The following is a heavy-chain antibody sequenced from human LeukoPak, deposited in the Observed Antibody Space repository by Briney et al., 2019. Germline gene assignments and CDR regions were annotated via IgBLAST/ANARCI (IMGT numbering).Heavy chain of an antibody. J-gene: IGHJ4*02. CDR3: ARGGNRFGGFYFDY. CDR2: IHHSGSS. D-gene: IGHD3-10*01. CDR1: ADSLSSGGHY. Sequence: ASQTLSLTCTVSADSLSSGGHYWAWLRQLPGKGLESIGFIHHSGSSRHNPSLKDRVAISVDASRKQFALRLSSVTAADTAIYYCARGGNRFGGFYFDYWGQGIQVIVSS. V-gene: IGHV4-31*03.